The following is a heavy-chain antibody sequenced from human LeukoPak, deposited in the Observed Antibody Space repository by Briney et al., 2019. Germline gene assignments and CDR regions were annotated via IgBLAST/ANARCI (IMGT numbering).Heavy chain of an antibody. CDR3: AKCGGKPLSGGRWFDP. CDR2: IYYSGST. V-gene: IGHV4-59*01. Sequence: SETLSLTCAVSGGSISSYYWSWIRQPPGKGLEWIGYIYYSGSTNYNPSLKSRVTISVDTSKNQFSLKLSSVTAADTAVYYCAKCGGKPLSGGRWFDPWGQGTLVTVSS. J-gene: IGHJ5*02. D-gene: IGHD4-23*01. CDR1: GGSISSYY.